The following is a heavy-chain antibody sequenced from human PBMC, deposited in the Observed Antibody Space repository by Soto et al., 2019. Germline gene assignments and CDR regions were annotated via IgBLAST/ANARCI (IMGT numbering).Heavy chain of an antibody. Sequence: SETLSLTCTVSGGSISSGGYYWSWIRQHPGKGLEWIGYIYYSGSTYYNPSLKSRVTISVDTSKNQFSLKLSSVTAADTAVYYCARSSDRVRGGNWFDPWGQGTLVTVSS. CDR3: ARSSDRVRGGNWFDP. CDR1: GGSISSGGYY. J-gene: IGHJ5*02. D-gene: IGHD3-10*02. V-gene: IGHV4-31*03. CDR2: IYYSGST.